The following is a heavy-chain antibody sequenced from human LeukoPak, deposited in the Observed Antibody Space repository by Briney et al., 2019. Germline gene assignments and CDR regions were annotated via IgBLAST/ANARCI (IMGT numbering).Heavy chain of an antibody. D-gene: IGHD4-23*01. V-gene: IGHV3-7*01. CDR3: ARSRWPEDY. Sequence: GGSLRLSCAASGFTFSNYWMSWVRQAPGKGLESVANINQDGTDTNYVDSVKGRFTISRDNAKNSVYLQMNGLRAEDTAVYYCARSRWPEDYWGQGTLVTVSS. J-gene: IGHJ4*02. CDR2: INQDGTDT. CDR1: GFTFSNYW.